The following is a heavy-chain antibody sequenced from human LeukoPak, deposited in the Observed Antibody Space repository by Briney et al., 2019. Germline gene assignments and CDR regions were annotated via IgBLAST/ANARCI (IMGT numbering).Heavy chain of an antibody. CDR2: MSAYNDRT. J-gene: IGHJ4*02. CDR3: AQELSDIFVVRTDS. V-gene: IGHV3-23*01. D-gene: IGHD3-9*01. CDR1: GFTFSNTA. Sequence: PGGSLRLSCAASGFTFSNTAMSWVRQTPGKGLEWVATMSAYNDRTHYADSVRGRFTVSRDNSKNTLSLQMNSLREDDTAVNCAQELSDIFVVRTDSWGQGTLVTVSS.